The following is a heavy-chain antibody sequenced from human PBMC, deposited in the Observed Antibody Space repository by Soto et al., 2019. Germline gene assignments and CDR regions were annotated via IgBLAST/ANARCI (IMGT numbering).Heavy chain of an antibody. J-gene: IGHJ4*02. CDR2: ISGSGGST. CDR3: AKDLPGITGTGGITMVRGVIVPYF. CDR1: GFTFSSYA. V-gene: IGHV3-23*01. D-gene: IGHD3-10*01. Sequence: GGSLRLSCAASGFTFSSYAMSWVRQAPGKGLEWVSAISGSGGSTYYADSVKGRFTISRDNSKNTLYLQMNSLRAEDTAVYYCAKDLPGITGTGGITMVRGVIVPYFWGQGTLVTVSS.